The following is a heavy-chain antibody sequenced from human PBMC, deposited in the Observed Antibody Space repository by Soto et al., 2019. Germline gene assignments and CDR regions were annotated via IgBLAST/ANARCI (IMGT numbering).Heavy chain of an antibody. Sequence: SVKVSCKASGGTFSSYAISWVRQAPGQGLEWMGGIIPIFGTANYAQKFQGRVTITADESTSTAYMELSSLRSEDTAVYYCERGSKRFLEWTRMDVWGQGTKVTVYS. CDR1: GGTFSSYA. J-gene: IGHJ6*02. CDR2: IIPIFGTA. V-gene: IGHV1-69*13. CDR3: ERGSKRFLEWTRMDV. D-gene: IGHD3-3*01.